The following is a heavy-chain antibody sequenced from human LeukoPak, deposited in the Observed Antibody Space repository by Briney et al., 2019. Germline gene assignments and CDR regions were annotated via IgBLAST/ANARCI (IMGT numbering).Heavy chain of an antibody. J-gene: IGHJ3*02. CDR2: ISSSSSTI. CDR1: GFTFSSYA. D-gene: IGHD6-13*01. V-gene: IGHV3-48*01. Sequence: GGSLRLSCAASGFTFSSYAMSWVRQAPGKGLEWVSYISSSSSTIYYADSVKGRFTISRDNAKNSLYLQMNSLRAEDTAVYYCASLAYSSSTDAFDIWGQGTMVTVSS. CDR3: ASLAYSSSTDAFDI.